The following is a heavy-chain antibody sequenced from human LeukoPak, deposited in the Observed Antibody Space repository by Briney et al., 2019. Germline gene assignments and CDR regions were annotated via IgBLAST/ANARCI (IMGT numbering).Heavy chain of an antibody. CDR1: GFTFSTYT. V-gene: IGHV3-21*01. Sequence: GGSLRLSCAASGFTFSTYTINWVRQAPGKGLEWVSSISSTGYYIWYADSVRGRFTISRDNGKNSLYLQMNSLTAEDTATYYCARDGVVVSSSPSYWYFGLWGRGTLVTVSS. CDR2: ISSTGYYI. D-gene: IGHD2-15*01. J-gene: IGHJ2*01. CDR3: ARDGVVVSSSPSYWYFGL.